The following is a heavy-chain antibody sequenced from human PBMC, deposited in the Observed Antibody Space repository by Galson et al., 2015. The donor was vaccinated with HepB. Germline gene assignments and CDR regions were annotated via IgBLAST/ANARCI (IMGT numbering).Heavy chain of an antibody. CDR1: GFTFSSYG. V-gene: IGHV3-33*01. D-gene: IGHD1-26*01. CDR3: AREGVGATAWAFDI. J-gene: IGHJ3*02. Sequence: SLRLSCAASGFTFSSYGMHWVRQAPGKGLEWVAVIWYDGSNKYYADSVKGRFTISRDNSKNTLYLQMNSLRAEDTAVYYCAREGVGATAWAFDIWGQGTMVTVSS. CDR2: IWYDGSNK.